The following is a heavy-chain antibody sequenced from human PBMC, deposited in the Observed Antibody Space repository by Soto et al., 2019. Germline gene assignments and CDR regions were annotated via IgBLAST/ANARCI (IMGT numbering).Heavy chain of an antibody. D-gene: IGHD2-2*01. Sequence: QVQLVQSGAEVKKPGASVKVSCKASGYTFTGYYMHWVRQAPGQGLEWMGWINPNSGGTNYAQKFQGWVTMTRDTSISTAYMELSRLRSDDTAVYYCARGGSVVPAARYMDVWGKGTTVTVSS. CDR3: ARGGSVVPAARYMDV. CDR2: INPNSGGT. V-gene: IGHV1-2*04. CDR1: GYTFTGYY. J-gene: IGHJ6*03.